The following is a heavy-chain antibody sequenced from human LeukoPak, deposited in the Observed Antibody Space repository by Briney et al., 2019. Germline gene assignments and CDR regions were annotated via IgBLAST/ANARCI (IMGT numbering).Heavy chain of an antibody. CDR3: ARSITGDFDY. Sequence: PGGSLRLSCAASGFTFSDCYMSWIRQAPGKGLEWVSYISSSSSYTNYADSVKGRFTISRDNAKNSLYLQMNSLRAEDTAVYYCARSITGDFDYWGQGTLVTVSS. CDR1: GFTFSDCY. CDR2: ISSSSSYT. J-gene: IGHJ4*02. V-gene: IGHV3-11*06.